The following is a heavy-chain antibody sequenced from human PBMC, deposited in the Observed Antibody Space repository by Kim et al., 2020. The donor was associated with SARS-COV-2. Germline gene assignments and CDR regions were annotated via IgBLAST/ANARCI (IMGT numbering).Heavy chain of an antibody. CDR1: GGSISSSSYY. J-gene: IGHJ4*02. Sequence: SETLSLTCTVSGGSISSSSYYWGWIRQPPGKGLEWIGSIYYSGSTYYNPSLKSRVTISVDTSKNQFSLKLSSVTAADTAVYYCARHSGDSSGYYTYYFDYWGQGTLVTVSS. D-gene: IGHD3-22*01. CDR3: ARHSGDSSGYYTYYFDY. V-gene: IGHV4-39*01. CDR2: IYYSGST.